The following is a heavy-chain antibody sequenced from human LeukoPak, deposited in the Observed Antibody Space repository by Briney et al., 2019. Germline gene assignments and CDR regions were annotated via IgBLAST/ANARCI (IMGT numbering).Heavy chain of an antibody. CDR1: GFIFSNYA. CDR3: AKAPVTSCRGAYCYPFDS. CDR2: ISGSGDTT. D-gene: IGHD2-21*01. V-gene: IGHV3-23*01. J-gene: IGHJ4*02. Sequence: PGGSLRLSCATSGFIFSNYAVNWVRQAPGKGLEWVSIISGSGDTTYYADSVKGRFTISRDNSKNTLYLQMNSLRAEDAAVYFCAKAPVTSCRGAYCYPFDSWGQGTLVTVSS.